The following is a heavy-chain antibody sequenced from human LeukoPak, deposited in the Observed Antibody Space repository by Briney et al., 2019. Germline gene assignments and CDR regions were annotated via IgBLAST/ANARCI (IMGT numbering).Heavy chain of an antibody. CDR1: GGSISSSSYY. Sequence: PSETLSLTCTVSGGSISSSSYYCGWIRQPPGKGLEWIGTIYYSGSTYYSPSLKSRVTISVDTSNNQFSLKLSSVTAADTALYYCSTSRGTSYYFDYWGLGTLVTVSS. V-gene: IGHV4-39*01. D-gene: IGHD1-26*01. J-gene: IGHJ4*02. CDR3: STSRGTSYYFDY. CDR2: IYYSGST.